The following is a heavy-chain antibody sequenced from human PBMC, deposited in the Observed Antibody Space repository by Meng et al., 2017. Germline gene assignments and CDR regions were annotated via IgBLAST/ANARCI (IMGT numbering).Heavy chain of an antibody. CDR2: INHSGST. CDR1: GGSFSGYY. Sequence: SETLSLTCAVYGGSFSGYYWSWIRQPPGKGLEWIGEINHSGSTNYNPSLKSRVTISVDTSKNQFSLELSSVTAADTAVYYCARGHGSGSYYYYYYGMDVWGQGTTVTVSS. D-gene: IGHD3-10*01. CDR3: ARGHGSGSYYYYYYGMDV. J-gene: IGHJ6*02. V-gene: IGHV4-34*01.